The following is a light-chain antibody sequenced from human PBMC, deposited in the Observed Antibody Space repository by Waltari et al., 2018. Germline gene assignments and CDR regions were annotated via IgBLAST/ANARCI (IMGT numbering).Light chain of an antibody. CDR3: QKDGTLPAT. CDR2: EAS. Sequence: EVVLTQSPGTLSLSPGERATLSCRASQRVSRYLAWYQQKPGQSPRLLIYEASIRASGIPDRFSGSGSGTDFSLTISRLEPEDFAVYYCQKDGTLPATFGQGTKVQMK. V-gene: IGKV3-20*01. J-gene: IGKJ1*01. CDR1: QRVSRY.